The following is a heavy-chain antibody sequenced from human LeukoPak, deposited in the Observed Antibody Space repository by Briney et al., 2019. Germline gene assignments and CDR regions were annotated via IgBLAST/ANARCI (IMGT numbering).Heavy chain of an antibody. CDR3: ARGYSSSSGRPDY. CDR2: IYYSGST. D-gene: IGHD6-6*01. Sequence: SETLSLTCTVSGGSLSSYYWSWIRQPPGTGLEWIGYIYYSGSTNYNPSLKSRVTISVDTSKKQFSLKVSSVTAADTAVYYCARGYSSSSGRPDYWGQGTLVTVSS. V-gene: IGHV4-59*08. CDR1: GGSLSSYY. J-gene: IGHJ4*02.